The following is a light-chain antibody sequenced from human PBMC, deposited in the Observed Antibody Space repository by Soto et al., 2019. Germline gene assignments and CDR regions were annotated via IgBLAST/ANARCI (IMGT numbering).Light chain of an antibody. CDR2: DAS. CDR3: QQYNSYSFT. J-gene: IGKJ3*01. V-gene: IGKV1-5*01. CDR1: QSISSW. Sequence: DIQMTQSPSTLSASVGDRVTITFRASQSISSWLAWYQQKQGKAPKLLLYDASSLESGVPSRFSGSGSGTEFTLTISSLQPDDFAPYYCQQYNSYSFTFGPGTKVDIK.